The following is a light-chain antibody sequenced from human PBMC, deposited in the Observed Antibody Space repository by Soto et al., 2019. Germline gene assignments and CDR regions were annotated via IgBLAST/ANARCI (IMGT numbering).Light chain of an antibody. V-gene: IGKV3-20*01. J-gene: IGKJ3*01. CDR3: QQYGTSPFT. Sequence: EIVLTQSPGTLSLSPGEGATLYGRASQTVSSSYLAWYQQKPGQAPRLLIYGASSRATGIPDRFSGSGSGTDFTLTISRLEPEDFAVYYCQQYGTSPFTFGPGTKVDIK. CDR1: QTVSSSY. CDR2: GAS.